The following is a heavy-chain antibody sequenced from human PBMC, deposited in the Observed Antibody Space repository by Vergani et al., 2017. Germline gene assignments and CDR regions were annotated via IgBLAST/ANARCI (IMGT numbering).Heavy chain of an antibody. CDR3: ARDLQAGDSSGWYGTYDY. J-gene: IGHJ4*02. Sequence: EVQLVESGGGLVQPGGSLRLSCAASGFTFSSYSMNWVRQAPGKGLEWVSYISSSSSTIYYADSVKGRSTISRDNAKNSLYLQMNSLRAEDTAVYYCARDLQAGDSSGWYGTYDYWGQGTLVTVSS. CDR1: GFTFSSYS. V-gene: IGHV3-48*01. D-gene: IGHD6-19*01. CDR2: ISSSSSTI.